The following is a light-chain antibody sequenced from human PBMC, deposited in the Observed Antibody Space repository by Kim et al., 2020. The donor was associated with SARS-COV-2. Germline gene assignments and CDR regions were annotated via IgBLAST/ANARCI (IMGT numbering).Light chain of an antibody. CDR3: QQSYSTPRT. J-gene: IGKJ1*01. CDR1: QSISSY. Sequence: ASVGDRVTITCRASQSISSYLNWYQQKPGKAPKPLIYAASSLQSGVPSRFSGSGSETDFTLTISSLQPEDFATYYCQQSYSTPRTFGQGTKVDIK. CDR2: AAS. V-gene: IGKV1-39*01.